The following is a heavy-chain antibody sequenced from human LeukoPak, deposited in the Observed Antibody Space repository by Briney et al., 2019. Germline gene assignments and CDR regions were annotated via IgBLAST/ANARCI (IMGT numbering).Heavy chain of an antibody. CDR2: ISSSGNII. CDR3: ARAPQYDSSWYAGRNYYYGMDV. J-gene: IGHJ6*02. D-gene: IGHD6-13*01. CDR1: GFTFSDYY. Sequence: PGGSLRLSCAASGFTFSDYYMSWIRQAPGKGLEWVSYISSSGNIIYYADSVKGRFTISRDNAKNSLYLQMNSLRAEDTAVYHCARAPQYDSSWYAGRNYYYGMDVWGQGTTVTVSS. V-gene: IGHV3-11*01.